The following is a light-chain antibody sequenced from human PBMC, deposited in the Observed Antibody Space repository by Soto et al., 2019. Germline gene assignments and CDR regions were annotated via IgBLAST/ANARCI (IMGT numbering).Light chain of an antibody. CDR3: QQYNNWPPPT. J-gene: IGKJ1*01. CDR1: QSVSSN. CDR2: GAS. V-gene: IGKV3-15*01. Sequence: EIVMTQSPATLSVSPGERATLSCRASQSVSSNLAWYQQKPGQAPRLLIYGASTRATGIPARFSGSGSGTESTLTISSLQSEDFAVYYCQQYNNWPPPTFGQGTKVEIK.